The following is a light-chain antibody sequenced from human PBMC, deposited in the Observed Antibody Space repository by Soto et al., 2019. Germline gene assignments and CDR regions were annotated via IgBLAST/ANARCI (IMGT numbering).Light chain of an antibody. CDR1: QSVSSSY. CDR3: QQYGSSPQT. V-gene: IGKV3-20*01. J-gene: IGKJ1*01. CDR2: GAS. Sequence: EIGLTQSPGTLSLSPGERATLSCRASQSVSSSYLAWYQQKPGQAPRLLIYGASRKATGIPDRFSGSASGTDFTLTLSRLETENFAVYYCQQYGSSPQTFSQGTKVAIK.